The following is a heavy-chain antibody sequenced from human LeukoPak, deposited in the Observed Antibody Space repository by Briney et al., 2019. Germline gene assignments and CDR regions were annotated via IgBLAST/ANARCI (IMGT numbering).Heavy chain of an antibody. CDR2: IRYDGSNT. V-gene: IGHV3-30*02. CDR3: ARDLDYGGKLGYFDY. CDR1: GFSFSNSG. D-gene: IGHD4-23*01. J-gene: IGHJ4*02. Sequence: PGGSLRLSCAASGFSFSNSGMHWVRQAPGKGLEWVAFIRYDGSNTYYADSVKGRFSISRDNSKNTLYLQMNSLRAEDTAVYYCARDLDYGGKLGYFDYWGQGTLVTVSS.